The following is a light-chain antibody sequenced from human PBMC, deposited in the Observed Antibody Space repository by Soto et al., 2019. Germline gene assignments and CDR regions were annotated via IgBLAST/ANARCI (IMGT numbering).Light chain of an antibody. Sequence: QSVLTQPASVSGSPGQSITISCTGTSSDVGSYSHVSWYQQHPGKAPKLMIYEVSKRLSGVSICFSASKSGNTASLTISGLQAEDEADYYCCSYAGSTTLYVFGSGTKVTVL. CDR3: CSYAGSTTLYV. J-gene: IGLJ1*01. V-gene: IGLV2-23*02. CDR1: SSDVGSYSH. CDR2: EVS.